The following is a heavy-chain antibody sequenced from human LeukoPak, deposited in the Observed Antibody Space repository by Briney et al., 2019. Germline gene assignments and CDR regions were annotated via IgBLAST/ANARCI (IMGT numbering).Heavy chain of an antibody. Sequence: SGTLCLTCAVSGGSLSSGGYSSGCVRQPPRKGLGWIVYIYHSGSTYSNPSLKSRVTISVDRSKNQFSLKLSSVTAADTAVYYCARGITMVRGVITFLFGYWGQGTLVTVSS. V-gene: IGHV4-30-2*01. CDR1: GGSLSSGGYS. D-gene: IGHD3-10*01. J-gene: IGHJ4*02. CDR3: ARGITMVRGVITFLFGY. CDR2: IYHSGST.